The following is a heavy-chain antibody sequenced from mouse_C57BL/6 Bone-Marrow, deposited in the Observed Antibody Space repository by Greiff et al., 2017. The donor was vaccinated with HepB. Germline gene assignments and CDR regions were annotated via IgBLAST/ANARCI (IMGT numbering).Heavy chain of an antibody. CDR1: GFTFSDYY. CDR2: ISNGGGST. D-gene: IGHD1-1*01. Sequence: EVKLMESGGGLVQPGGSLKLSCAASGFTFSDYYMYWVRQTPEKRLEWVAYISNGGGSTYYPDTVKGRFTISRDNAKNTLYLQMSRLKSEDTAMYYCARRGTTVVMDYWGQGTSVTVSS. V-gene: IGHV5-12*01. CDR3: ARRGTTVVMDY. J-gene: IGHJ4*01.